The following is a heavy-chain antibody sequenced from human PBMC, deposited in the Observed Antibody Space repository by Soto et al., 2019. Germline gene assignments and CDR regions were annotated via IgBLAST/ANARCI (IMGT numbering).Heavy chain of an antibody. CDR2: IQHYINEN. CDR1: GCMLGTYW. Sequence: GESLKISCAAIGCMLGTYWMNLVREDPGKGLQWVANIQHYINENNYAGTVKCRSTVSKDNVKNFLHLQKSSLRGDDTGVYVCDRAVLCWAHYYFRGLDVWGQGTKVTVSS. CDR3: DRAVLCWAHYYFRGLDV. J-gene: IGHJ6*02. D-gene: IGHD3-22*01. V-gene: IGHV3-7*01.